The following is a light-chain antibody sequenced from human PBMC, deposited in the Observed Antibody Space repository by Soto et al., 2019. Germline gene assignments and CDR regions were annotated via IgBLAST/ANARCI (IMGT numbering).Light chain of an antibody. J-gene: IGKJ1*01. CDR2: AAS. Sequence: ATQLTQSLSSLSASVGERVTLTCRASQDIGNDLGWYQQKPGKAPNLLIYAASSLQSGVPSRFSGSGSGTDFTLTISSLQPEDCATYYCLQDYNYPPTFGPGTKVDIK. V-gene: IGKV1-6*01. CDR1: QDIGND. CDR3: LQDYNYPPT.